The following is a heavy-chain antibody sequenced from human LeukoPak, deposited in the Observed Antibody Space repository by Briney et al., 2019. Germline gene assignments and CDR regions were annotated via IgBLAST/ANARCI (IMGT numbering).Heavy chain of an antibody. D-gene: IGHD3-9*01. CDR1: GFTFSSYA. J-gene: IGHJ4*02. Sequence: LRLSCAASGFTFSSYAMSWVRQAPGKGLEWIGYIYHSGSTYYNPSLKSRVTISVDRSKNQFSLKLSSVTAADTAVYYCASRYFDWLTRHWTGLDYWGQGTLVTVSS. CDR3: ASRYFDWLTRHWTGLDY. CDR2: IYHSGST. V-gene: IGHV4-30-2*01.